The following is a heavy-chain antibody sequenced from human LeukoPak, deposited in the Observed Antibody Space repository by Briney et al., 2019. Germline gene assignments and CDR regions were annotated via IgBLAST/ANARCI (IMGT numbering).Heavy chain of an antibody. CDR3: ASTDYGGNIDY. D-gene: IGHD4-23*01. J-gene: IGHJ4*02. CDR1: GGTFSSYA. CDR2: IIPIFGTA. V-gene: IGHV1-69*01. Sequence: GSPVKVSCKASGGTFSSYAISWVRQAPGQGVEWMGGIIPIFGTANYAQKFQVRVTITADESTSTAYMELSSLRSEDTAVYYCASTDYGGNIDYWGQGTLVTVSS.